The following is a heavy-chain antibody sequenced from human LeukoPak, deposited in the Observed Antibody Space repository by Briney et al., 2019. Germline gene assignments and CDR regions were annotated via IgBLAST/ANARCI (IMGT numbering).Heavy chain of an antibody. Sequence: SETLSLTCTVSGGSISSYYWSWIRQPPGKGLEWIGYIYYSGSTNYNPSLKSRVTISVDTSKNQSSLKLSSVTAADTAVYYCARDARGYSYGYLDYWGQGTLVTVSS. D-gene: IGHD5-18*01. V-gene: IGHV4-59*01. CDR2: IYYSGST. CDR1: GGSISSYY. CDR3: ARDARGYSYGYLDY. J-gene: IGHJ4*02.